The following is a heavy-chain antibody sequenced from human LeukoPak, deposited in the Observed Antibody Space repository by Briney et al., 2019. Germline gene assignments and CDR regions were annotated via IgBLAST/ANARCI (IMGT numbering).Heavy chain of an antibody. CDR1: GFTFSSYE. CDR2: ISSSGSTI. D-gene: IGHD3-22*01. V-gene: IGHV3-48*03. CDR3: ARDSSGYYALDY. J-gene: IGHJ4*02. Sequence: GGSLRLSCAASGFTFSSYEMNWVRQAPGEGLEWASYISSSGSTIYYADSVKGRFTISRDNAKNSLYLQMNSLRAEDTAVYYCARDSSGYYALDYWGQGTLVTVSS.